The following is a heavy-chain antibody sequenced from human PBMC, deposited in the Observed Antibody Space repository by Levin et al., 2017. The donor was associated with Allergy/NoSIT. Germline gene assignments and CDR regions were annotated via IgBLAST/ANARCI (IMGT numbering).Heavy chain of an antibody. CDR2: IWYDGSNK. D-gene: IGHD6-13*01. J-gene: IGHJ4*02. V-gene: IGHV3-33*01. CDR3: ARDGAYSSSWYYFDY. Sequence: GGSLRLSCAASGFTFSSYGMHWVRQAPGKGLEWVAVIWYDGSNKYYADSVKGRFTISRDNSKNTLYLQMNSLRAEDTAVYYCARDGAYSSSWYYFDYWGQGTLVTVSS. CDR1: GFTFSSYG.